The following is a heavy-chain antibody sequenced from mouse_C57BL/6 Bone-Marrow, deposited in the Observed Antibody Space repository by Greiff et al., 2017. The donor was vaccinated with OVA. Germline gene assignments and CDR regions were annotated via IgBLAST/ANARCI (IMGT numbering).Heavy chain of an antibody. Sequence: QVQLQQSGAELVTPGASVKISCTASGYPFPTSPIEWLKQNHGPSLEWIGNFHPYNDDTKYNEKFKGKATLTVEKSSSTVYLELSRLTSDDSAVYYCAAGVSFDYWGQGTTLTVSS. V-gene: IGHV1-47*01. D-gene: IGHD4-1*01. CDR3: AAGVSFDY. CDR1: GYPFPTSP. CDR2: FHPYNDDT. J-gene: IGHJ2*01.